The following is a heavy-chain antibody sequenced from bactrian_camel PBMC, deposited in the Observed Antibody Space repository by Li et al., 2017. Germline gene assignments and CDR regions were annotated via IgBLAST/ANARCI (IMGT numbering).Heavy chain of an antibody. CDR1: GFTFDTYY. Sequence: HVQLVESGGGLVQPGGALSLSCVASGFTFDTYYMAWVRQAPGKGLEWVSSIYTGGGSTYYADSVKDRFTISKDNAKNTLYLQMNNLNTEDTAVYYCAARGSIRRTHLERWGPGTQVTVS. CDR3: AARGSIRRTHLER. CDR2: IYTGGGST. J-gene: IGHJ2*01. V-gene: IGHV3-2*01. D-gene: IGHD2*01.